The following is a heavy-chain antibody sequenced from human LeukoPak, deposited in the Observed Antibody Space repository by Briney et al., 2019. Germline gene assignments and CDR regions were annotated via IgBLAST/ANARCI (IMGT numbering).Heavy chain of an antibody. D-gene: IGHD4-17*01. V-gene: IGHV6-1*01. CDR2: TYYRSKWYN. CDR1: EDSVSSNSAA. J-gene: IGHJ4*02. Sequence: SQTLSLTCAISEDSVSSNSAAWNWIRQSPSRGLEWLGRTYYRSKWYNDYAESVKSRITINPGISKNQFSLQLNSVTPEDTAVYYCARAFRLRYGDYEGHFDYWGQGTLVTVSS. CDR3: ARAFRLRYGDYEGHFDY.